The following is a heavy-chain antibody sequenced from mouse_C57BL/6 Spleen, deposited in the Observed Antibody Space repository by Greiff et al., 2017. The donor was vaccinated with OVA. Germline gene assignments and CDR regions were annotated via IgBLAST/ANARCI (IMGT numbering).Heavy chain of an antibody. D-gene: IGHD2-12*01. Sequence: QVQLQQPGAELVRPGTSVELSCKASGYTFTSYWMHWVKQRPGPGLEWIGVIDPSDSYTNYNQKFKGKATLTVDTSSSTAYMQLSSLTSEDAAVYYCARGDSFDYWGQGTTLTVSS. CDR3: ARGDSFDY. V-gene: IGHV1-59*01. CDR1: GYTFTSYW. CDR2: IDPSDSYT. J-gene: IGHJ2*01.